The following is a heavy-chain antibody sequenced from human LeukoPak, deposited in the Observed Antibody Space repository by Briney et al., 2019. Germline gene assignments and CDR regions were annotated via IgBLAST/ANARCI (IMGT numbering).Heavy chain of an antibody. CDR1: GFTFSSYG. D-gene: IGHD3-22*01. J-gene: IGHJ5*02. V-gene: IGHV3-30*02. CDR3: AKDSDTYYYDSSGYLWFDP. CDR2: IRYDGSNK. Sequence: GGSLRLSCAASGFTFSSYGMHWVRQAPGKRLEWVAFIRYDGSNKYYADSVKGRFTISRDNSKNTLYLQMNSLRAEDTAVYYCAKDSDTYYYDSSGYLWFDPWGQGTLVIVSS.